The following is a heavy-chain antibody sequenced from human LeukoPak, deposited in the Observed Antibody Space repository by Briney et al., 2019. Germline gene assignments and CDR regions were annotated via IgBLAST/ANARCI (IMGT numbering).Heavy chain of an antibody. D-gene: IGHD3-22*01. J-gene: IGHJ4*02. CDR2: ISSGSGYV. CDR1: GFIFGSYN. CDR3: ARDRMVVVIGPEFFDF. Sequence: GGSLRLSCAVSGFIFGSYNMNWVRQAPGKGLEWVSAISSGSGYVYYADSVKGRFTISRDNAKNLLYLQMNSLRAEDTAVYYCARDRMVVVIGPEFFDFWGQGILVSVSS. V-gene: IGHV3-21*06.